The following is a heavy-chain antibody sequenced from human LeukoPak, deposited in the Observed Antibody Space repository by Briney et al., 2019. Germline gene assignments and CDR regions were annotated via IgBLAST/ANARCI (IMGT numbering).Heavy chain of an antibody. J-gene: IGHJ1*01. D-gene: IGHD3-10*02. CDR2: IYYSGST. Sequence: SETLSLTCTVSGGSISSYYWSWIRQPPGKELEWIGYIYYSGSTNYNPSLKSRVTISVDTSKNQFSLKLSSVTAADTAVYYCARLGLTFMSPEYFQHWGQGTLVTVSS. V-gene: IGHV4-59*08. CDR3: ARLGLTFMSPEYFQH. CDR1: GGSISSYY.